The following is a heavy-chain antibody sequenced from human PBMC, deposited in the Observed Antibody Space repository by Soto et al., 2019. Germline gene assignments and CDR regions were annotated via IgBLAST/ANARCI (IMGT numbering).Heavy chain of an antibody. V-gene: IGHV1-3*01. CDR3: ARDYDQYNWNYGAHDAFDI. CDR1: GYTFTSYA. D-gene: IGHD1-7*01. J-gene: IGHJ3*02. Sequence: ASVKVSCKASGYTFTSYAMHWVRQAPGQRLEWMGWINAGNDNTKYSQKFQGRVTITRDTSASTAYMELSSLRSEDTAVYYCARDYDQYNWNYGAHDAFDIWGQGTMVTVSS. CDR2: INAGNDNT.